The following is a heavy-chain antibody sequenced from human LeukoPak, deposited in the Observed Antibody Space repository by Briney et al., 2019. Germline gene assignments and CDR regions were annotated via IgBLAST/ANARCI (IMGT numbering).Heavy chain of an antibody. Sequence: SETLSLTCTVSGGSISSSSYYWGWIRQSPGKGLEWIGSIYYSGSTYYNPSLKSRVTISVDTSKNQFSLKLSSVTAADTAVYYCANNGYSSSWYDPFDYWGQGTLVTVSS. V-gene: IGHV4-39*01. J-gene: IGHJ4*02. CDR2: IYYSGST. CDR3: ANNGYSSSWYDPFDY. CDR1: GGSISSSSYY. D-gene: IGHD6-13*01.